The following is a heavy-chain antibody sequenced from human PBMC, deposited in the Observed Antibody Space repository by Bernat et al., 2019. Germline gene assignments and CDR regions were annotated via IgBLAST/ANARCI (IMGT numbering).Heavy chain of an antibody. J-gene: IGHJ3*02. CDR2: IYYSGST. CDR3: ARQARVVVINDAFDI. CDR1: GGSISSSSYY. Sequence: QLQLQESGPGLVKPSETLSLTCTVSGGSISSSSYYWGWIRQPPGKGLEWIGSIYYSGSTYYNPSLKSRVTISVETSKNQFSLKLSSVTAAGTAVYYCARQARVVVINDAFDIWGQGKTVTVSS. D-gene: IGHD3-22*01. V-gene: IGHV4-39*01.